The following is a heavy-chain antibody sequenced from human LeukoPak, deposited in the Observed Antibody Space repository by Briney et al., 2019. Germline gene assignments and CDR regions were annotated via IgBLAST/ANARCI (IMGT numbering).Heavy chain of an antibody. V-gene: IGHV3-23*01. J-gene: IGHJ4*02. CDR1: GFTFSSYA. D-gene: IGHD6-19*01. Sequence: AGGSLRLSCAASGFTFSSYAMSWVRQAPGKGLEWVSAISGSGGSTYYADSVKGRFTISRDNSKNTLYLQMNSLRAEDTAVYYCAKIPSSGWHIFDYWGQGTLVTVSS. CDR2: ISGSGGST. CDR3: AKIPSSGWHIFDY.